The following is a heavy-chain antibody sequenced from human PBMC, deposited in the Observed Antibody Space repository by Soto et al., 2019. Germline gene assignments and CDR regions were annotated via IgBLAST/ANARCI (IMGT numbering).Heavy chain of an antibody. CDR2: IKSIADGGTT. CDR1: GFTFSNAW. D-gene: IGHD2-8*01. V-gene: IGHV3-15*01. J-gene: IGHJ3*02. Sequence: KAGGSLRLSCATSGFTFSNAWMAWVRQAPGKGLEWVGRIKSIADGGTTNYAAPVKGRFSISRHDSENTLYLQMNSLRVEDTGIYYCHTPHGRNAFDIWGPGTVVTVSS. CDR3: HTPHGRNAFDI.